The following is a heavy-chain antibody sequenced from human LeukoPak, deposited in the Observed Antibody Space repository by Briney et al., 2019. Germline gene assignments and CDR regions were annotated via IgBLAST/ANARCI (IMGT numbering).Heavy chain of an antibody. J-gene: IGHJ4*02. V-gene: IGHV4-59*08. CDR2: VHYSGST. CDR1: GGAISSYY. Sequence: SETLSLTCTVSGGAISSYYWNWIRQPPVKGLEWIGYVHYSGSTKYNPSLKSRVTISADTSKNQFSLKLSSVTAADTAVYYCARWYSSGWAFDYWGQGTLVTVSS. CDR3: ARWYSSGWAFDY. D-gene: IGHD6-19*01.